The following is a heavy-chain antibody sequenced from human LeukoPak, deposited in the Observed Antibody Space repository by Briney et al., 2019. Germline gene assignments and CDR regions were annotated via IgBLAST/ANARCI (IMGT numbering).Heavy chain of an antibody. J-gene: IGHJ4*02. CDR2: MNPNSGFT. CDR1: GYTFTNYD. CDR3: ARVPRELGAY. Sequence: GASEKVSCKASGYTFTNYDINWVRQATGQGLEWMGYMNPNSGFTTYAQKFQGRVTMTRDTSISTAYMELSSLRSDDTAVYYCARVPRELGAYWGQGTLVTVSS. V-gene: IGHV1-8*01. D-gene: IGHD3-16*01.